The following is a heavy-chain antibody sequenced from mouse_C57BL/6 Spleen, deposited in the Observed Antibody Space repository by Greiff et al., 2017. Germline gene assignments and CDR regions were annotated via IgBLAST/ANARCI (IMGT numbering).Heavy chain of an antibody. CDR1: GYTFTSYG. J-gene: IGHJ2*01. CDR2: IHPSDSGT. Sequence: QVQLQQSGAELVRPGASVKLSCKASGYTFTSYGMAWVKQRPGQGLEWIGNIHPSDSGTHYNQKFKDKATLTEDKSSSTAYMQLRSLTSEDSAVYYCAIVDYGPPWASWGQGTILTVS. CDR3: AIVDYGPPWAS. D-gene: IGHD2-4*01. V-gene: IGHV1-61*01.